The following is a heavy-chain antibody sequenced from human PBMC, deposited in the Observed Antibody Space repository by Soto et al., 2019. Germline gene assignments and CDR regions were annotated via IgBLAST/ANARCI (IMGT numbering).Heavy chain of an antibody. CDR3: AIGSTYSGEFEF. Sequence: QVQLVQSGAEVKKPGSSVKVSCKASGGTFSSYSITWVRQAPGQGLEWMGVFVPLVGTANYAQKFQGRLTITAGESASTAYMDLSSLRSDDTAIYYCAIGSTYSGEFEFWGQGSLVTVSS. CDR2: FVPLVGTA. J-gene: IGHJ4*02. D-gene: IGHD1-26*01. V-gene: IGHV1-69*01. CDR1: GGTFSSYS.